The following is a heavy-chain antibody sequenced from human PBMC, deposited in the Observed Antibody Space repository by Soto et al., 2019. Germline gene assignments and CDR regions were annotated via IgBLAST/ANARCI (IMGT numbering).Heavy chain of an antibody. CDR3: ARENCDY. CDR2: ISTSGSTI. CDR1: GFSFRSYE. Sequence: GGSLRLSCAASGFSFRSYEMNWVRQAPGKGLEWVSFISTSGSTIYYTDSVKGRFTISRDNAKNSLYLQMNSLRAEDTAVYYCARENCDYWGQGTLVTVSS. V-gene: IGHV3-48*03. D-gene: IGHD1-1*01. J-gene: IGHJ4*02.